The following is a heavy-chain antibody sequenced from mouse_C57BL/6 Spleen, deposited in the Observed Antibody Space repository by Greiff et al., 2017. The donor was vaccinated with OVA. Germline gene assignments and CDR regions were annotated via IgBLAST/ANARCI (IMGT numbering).Heavy chain of an antibody. Sequence: QVQLQQPGAELVKPGASVKLSCKASGYTFTSYWMQWVKQRPGQGLEWIGEIDPSDSYTNYNQKFKGKATLTVDTSSSTAYMQLSSLTSEDSAVYYCARMATVVAKDWYFDVWGTGTTVTVSS. CDR1: GYTFTSYW. CDR3: ARMATVVAKDWYFDV. CDR2: IDPSDSYT. D-gene: IGHD1-1*01. V-gene: IGHV1-50*01. J-gene: IGHJ1*03.